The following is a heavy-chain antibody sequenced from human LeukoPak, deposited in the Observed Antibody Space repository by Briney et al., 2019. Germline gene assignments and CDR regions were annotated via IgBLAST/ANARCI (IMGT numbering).Heavy chain of an antibody. J-gene: IGHJ3*02. V-gene: IGHV3-23*01. D-gene: IGHD5-18*01. CDR2: ISGSGGST. CDR3: AKDHKVGYSYGLDAFDI. CDR1: GFTFSSYA. Sequence: GGSLRLSCAASGFTFSSYAMGWVRQAPGKGLEWVSAISGSGGSTYYADSVKGRFTISRDNSKNTLYLQMNSLRAEDTAVYYCAKDHKVGYSYGLDAFDIWGQGTMVTVSS.